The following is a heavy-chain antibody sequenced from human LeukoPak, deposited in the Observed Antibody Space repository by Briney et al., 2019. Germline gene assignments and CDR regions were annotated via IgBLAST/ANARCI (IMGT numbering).Heavy chain of an antibody. V-gene: IGHV4-38-2*02. CDR3: AREYRSSWYLNWFDP. J-gene: IGHJ5*02. D-gene: IGHD6-13*01. CDR2: IYNSGST. CDR1: GYSISSGYH. Sequence: PSETLSLTCTVSGYSISSGYHWGWIRQSPGKGLEWIGSIYNSGSTYYNPSLKSRVTISIDTSKNQFSLKLSPVTAADTAVYYCAREYRSSWYLNWFDPWGQGTLVTVSS.